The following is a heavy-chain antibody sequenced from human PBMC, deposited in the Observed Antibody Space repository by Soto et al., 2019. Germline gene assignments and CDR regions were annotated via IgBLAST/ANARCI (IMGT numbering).Heavy chain of an antibody. D-gene: IGHD3-10*01. CDR3: AKDRGSGSYAANYYYYGMDV. Sequence: GGSLRLSCAASGFTFDDYSMHWVRQAPGKGLEWVSGINWNSGSIGYADSVKGRFTISRDNAKTSLYLQMNSLRAEDTALYYCAKDRGSGSYAANYYYYGMDVWGQGTTVTVSS. V-gene: IGHV3-9*01. CDR2: INWNSGSI. J-gene: IGHJ6*02. CDR1: GFTFDDYS.